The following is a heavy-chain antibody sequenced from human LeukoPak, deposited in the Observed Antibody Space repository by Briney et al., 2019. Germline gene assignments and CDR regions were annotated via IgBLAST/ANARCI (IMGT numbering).Heavy chain of an antibody. D-gene: IGHD3-22*01. J-gene: IGHJ4*02. CDR3: ARGPYYYDSSGSQYYFDY. Sequence: SETLSLTCTVSGGSISSSSYYWGWIRQPPGKGLEWIGEINHSGSTNYNPSLKSRVTISVDTSKNQFSLKLSSVTAADTAVYYCARGPYYYDSSGSQYYFDYWGQGTLVTVSS. CDR2: INHSGST. V-gene: IGHV4-39*07. CDR1: GGSISSSSYY.